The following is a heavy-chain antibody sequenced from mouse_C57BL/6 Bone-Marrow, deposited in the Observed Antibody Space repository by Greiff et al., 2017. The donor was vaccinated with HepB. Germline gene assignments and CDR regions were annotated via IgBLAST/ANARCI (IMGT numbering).Heavy chain of an antibody. J-gene: IGHJ4*01. CDR3: TRPLITTVVATDYAMDY. CDR2: ISSGGDYI. CDR1: GFTFSSYA. Sequence: EVKLMESGEGLVKPGGSLKLSCAASGFTFSSYAMSWVRQTPEKRLEWVAYISSGGDYIYYADTVKGRFTISRDNARNTLYLQMSSLKSEDTAMYYCTRPLITTVVATDYAMDYWGQGTSVTVSS. D-gene: IGHD1-1*01. V-gene: IGHV5-9-1*02.